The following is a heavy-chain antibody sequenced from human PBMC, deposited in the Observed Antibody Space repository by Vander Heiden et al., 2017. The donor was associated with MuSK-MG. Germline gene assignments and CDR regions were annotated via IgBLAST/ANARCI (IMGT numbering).Heavy chain of an antibody. CDR1: GFSLSTSGVG. D-gene: IGHD6-6*01. CDR2: IYWDDDK. J-gene: IGHJ5*02. V-gene: IGHV2-5*02. CDR3: AHMYLWGSSSVWFDP. Sequence: QITLKESGPTLVKPTQTLTLTCTFSGFSLSTSGVGVGWIRQPPGKALEWLALIYWDDDKRYSPSLKSRLTITKDTSKNQVVLTMTNMETVDTATYYCAHMYLWGSSSVWFDPWGQGTLVTVSS.